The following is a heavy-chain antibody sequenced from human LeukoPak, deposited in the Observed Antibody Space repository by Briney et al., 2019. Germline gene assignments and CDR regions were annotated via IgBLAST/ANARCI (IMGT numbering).Heavy chain of an antibody. CDR1: GFTFRDFG. D-gene: IGHD6-13*01. CDR3: VKGGSSSHNWFDP. V-gene: IGHV3-30*02. CDR2: IRNDGSKD. Sequence: PGGSLRLSCAASGFTFRDFGMPWVRQAPGKGLEWVAFIRNDGSKDYYPDSVKGRFTISRDNSRSTLDLQMHSLRIEDTAVYYCVKGGSSSHNWFDPWGQGILVTVSS. J-gene: IGHJ5*02.